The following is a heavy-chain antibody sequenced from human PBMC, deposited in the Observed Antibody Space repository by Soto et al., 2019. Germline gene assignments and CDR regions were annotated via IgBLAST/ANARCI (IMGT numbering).Heavy chain of an antibody. CDR3: WGGGGDLRGSGVFDY. CDR2: ISRGGSSI. D-gene: IGHD6-19*01. Sequence: EPQLVESGGGLVQPGGSLRLSCAASGFTFSFYTMNWVRQTPGKGLEWLAYISRGGSSIYYADSVKGRFTVSRDNANNSLSLKLNTLRREARVGYYCWGGGGDLRGSGVFDYWGQGTLVTVSS. V-gene: IGHV3-48*01. J-gene: IGHJ4*02. CDR1: GFTFSFYT.